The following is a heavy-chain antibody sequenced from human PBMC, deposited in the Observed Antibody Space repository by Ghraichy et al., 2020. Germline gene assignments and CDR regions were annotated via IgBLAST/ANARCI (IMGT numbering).Heavy chain of an antibody. CDR1: GGTFSSYA. V-gene: IGHV1-69*13. J-gene: IGHJ6*02. Sequence: SVKVSCKASGGTFSSYAISWVRQAPGHGLEWMGGIIPIFGTANYAQKFQGRVTITADESTSTAYMELSSLRSEDTAVYYCARVPRIVVVPAAIRANQNYYGMDVWGQGTTVTVSS. D-gene: IGHD2-2*02. CDR3: ARVPRIVVVPAAIRANQNYYGMDV. CDR2: IIPIFGTA.